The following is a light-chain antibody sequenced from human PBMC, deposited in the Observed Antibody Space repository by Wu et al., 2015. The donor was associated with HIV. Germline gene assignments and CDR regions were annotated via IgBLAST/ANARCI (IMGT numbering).Light chain of an antibody. J-gene: IGKJ1*01. CDR3: QQYGRSPAT. Sequence: EIVLTQSPATLSLSPGERATLSCRASQSVGTYLAWYQQKPGQAPRLLMYDASNRATGIPARFSGSGSGTDFTLTISSLEPEDFAVYYCQQYGRSPATFGQGTKVEIK. CDR2: DAS. V-gene: IGKV3-11*01. CDR1: QSVGTY.